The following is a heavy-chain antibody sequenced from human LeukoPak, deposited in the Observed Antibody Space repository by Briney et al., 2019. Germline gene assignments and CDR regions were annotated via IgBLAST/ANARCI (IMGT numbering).Heavy chain of an antibody. Sequence: ASVKVSCKASGYTFTSYGISWVRQAPGQGLEWMEWISAYNGNTNYAQKLQGRVTMTTDTSTSTAYMELRSLRSDDTAVYYCARGGAAAEEKVADAFDIWGQGTMVTVSS. J-gene: IGHJ3*02. V-gene: IGHV1-18*01. CDR1: GYTFTSYG. CDR3: ARGGAAAEEKVADAFDI. CDR2: ISAYNGNT. D-gene: IGHD6-13*01.